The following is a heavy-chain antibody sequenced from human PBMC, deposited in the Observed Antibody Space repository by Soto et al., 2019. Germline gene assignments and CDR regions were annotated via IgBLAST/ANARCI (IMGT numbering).Heavy chain of an antibody. V-gene: IGHV2-70*04. CDR2: IDWDDDK. Sequence: SGPTLVNPTQTLTLTCTFSGFSLSTSGMRVTWIRQPPGKALEWLARIDWDDDKFYSTSLETRLTISKDTSKNQVVLTMTNMDPVVDTATYYGARSRERDVLYFDYWGQGILVTVSS. D-gene: IGHD2-8*01. CDR1: GFSLSTSGMR. CDR3: ARSRERDVLYFDY. J-gene: IGHJ4*02.